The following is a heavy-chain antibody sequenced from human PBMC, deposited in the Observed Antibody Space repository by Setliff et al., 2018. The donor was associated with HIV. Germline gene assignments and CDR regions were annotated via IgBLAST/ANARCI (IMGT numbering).Heavy chain of an antibody. V-gene: IGHV4-34*01. D-gene: IGHD5-12*01. J-gene: IGHJ6*03. CDR1: GGSFSDNY. CDR3: ARGSGYGHYYYYYMDV. Sequence: SETLSLTCAVYGGSFSDNYWSWIRQSPGKGLEWIGEINHSGRTKYSPSLRSRVSISVDTFKTQFSLKLSSVTAADTAVYYCARGSGYGHYYYYYMDVWGKGTTVTVSS. CDR2: INHSGRT.